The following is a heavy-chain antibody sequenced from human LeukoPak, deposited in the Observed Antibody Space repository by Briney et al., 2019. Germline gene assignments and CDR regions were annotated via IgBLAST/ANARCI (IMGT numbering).Heavy chain of an antibody. D-gene: IGHD3-10*01. CDR2: ISSTSIYI. CDR3: AKDLTLYGSGPYYYYGMDV. J-gene: IGHJ6*02. V-gene: IGHV3-21*01. Sequence: GGSLRLSCAASGFTFSSFSMGWVRQAPGKGLEWVSGISSTSIYIYHADSLEGRFTISRDNSKNTLYLQMNSLRAEDTAVYYCAKDLTLYGSGPYYYYGMDVWGQGTTVTVSS. CDR1: GFTFSSFS.